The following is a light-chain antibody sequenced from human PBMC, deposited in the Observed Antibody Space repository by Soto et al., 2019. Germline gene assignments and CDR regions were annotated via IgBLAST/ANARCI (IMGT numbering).Light chain of an antibody. V-gene: IGKV1-27*01. CDR3: QKYNSAPRT. CDR2: ATS. J-gene: IGKJ4*01. CDR1: QGIAPY. Sequence: DVQMTQSPSSLSAFVGARVTITCRASQGIAPYLAWFQQKPGKVPKLLIYATSTLQSGVPSRFSGSGSGTDFTLTINSLQPEDVGTYYCQKYNSAPRTFGGGTKVEIK.